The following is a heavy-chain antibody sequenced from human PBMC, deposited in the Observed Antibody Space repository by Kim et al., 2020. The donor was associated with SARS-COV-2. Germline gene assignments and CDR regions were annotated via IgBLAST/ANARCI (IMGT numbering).Heavy chain of an antibody. CDR3: ARDHYYGVDV. J-gene: IGHJ6*02. V-gene: IGHV6-1*01. CDR2: YT. Sequence: YTHHAVSVKGRITINPDTSKNLLSLQLNSVTPEDTAVYYCARDHYYGVDVWGQGPTVTVSS.